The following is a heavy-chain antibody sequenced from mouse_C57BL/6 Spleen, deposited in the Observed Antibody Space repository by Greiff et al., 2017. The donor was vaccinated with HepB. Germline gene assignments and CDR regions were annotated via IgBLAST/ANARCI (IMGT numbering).Heavy chain of an antibody. CDR2: ISDGGSYT. Sequence: EVQLQESGGGLVKPGGSLKLSCAASGFTFSSYAMSWVRQTPEKRLEWVATISDGGSYTYYPDNVKGRFTISRDNAKNNLYLQMSHLKSEDTAMYYCARDKNYGTHFDYWGQGTTLTVSS. V-gene: IGHV5-4*01. CDR1: GFTFSSYA. CDR3: ARDKNYGTHFDY. J-gene: IGHJ2*01. D-gene: IGHD1-1*01.